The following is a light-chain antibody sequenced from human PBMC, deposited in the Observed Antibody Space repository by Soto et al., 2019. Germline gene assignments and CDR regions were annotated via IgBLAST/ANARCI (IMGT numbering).Light chain of an antibody. V-gene: IGKV1-6*01. J-gene: IGKJ1*01. Sequence: AVPLSLSPAALSASWGEGRPISGGASQGIRSSLGWYQQKPGQVPKLLIYAASTIPSGVPDRFSGSGSGTDFTLTISRLEPEDFSTYYCLLYVSYFCAFGHGTKVDIK. CDR3: LLYVSYFCA. CDR2: AAS. CDR1: QGIRSS.